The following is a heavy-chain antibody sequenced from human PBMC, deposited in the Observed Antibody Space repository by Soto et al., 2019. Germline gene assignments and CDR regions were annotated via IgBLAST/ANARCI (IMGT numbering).Heavy chain of an antibody. CDR2: FDPEDGET. J-gene: IGHJ3*02. V-gene: IGHV1-24*01. CDR3: ATSVSTVGAADDAFDI. CDR1: GYTLTELS. D-gene: IGHD1-26*01. Sequence: ASGKVSCKVSGYTLTELSMHWVRQAPGKGLEWMGGFDPEDGETIYAQKFQGRVTMTEDTSTDTAYMELSSLRSEDTAVYYCATSVSTVGAADDAFDIWGQGTMVTVSS.